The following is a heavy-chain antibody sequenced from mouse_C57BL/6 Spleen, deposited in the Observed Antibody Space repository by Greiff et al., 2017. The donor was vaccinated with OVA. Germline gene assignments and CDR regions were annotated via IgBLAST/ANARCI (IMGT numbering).Heavy chain of an antibody. Sequence: QVQLQQSGPGLVAPSQSLSITCTVSGFSLTSYAISWVRQPPGKGLEWLGVIWTGGGTNYNSALKSRLSISKDNSKSQVFLKMNSLQTDDTARYYCASITTVEAWFAYWGQGTLVTVSA. CDR3: ASITTVEAWFAY. D-gene: IGHD1-1*01. CDR2: IWTGGGT. J-gene: IGHJ3*01. CDR1: GFSLTSYA. V-gene: IGHV2-9-1*01.